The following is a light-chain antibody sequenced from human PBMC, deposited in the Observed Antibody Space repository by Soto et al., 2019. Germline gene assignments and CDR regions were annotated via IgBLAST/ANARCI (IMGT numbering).Light chain of an antibody. CDR2: DAS. V-gene: IGKV1-33*01. J-gene: IGKJ4*01. CDR1: QDISNY. Sequence: IQMTQSPSSLSASIGDRVTITCQASQDISNYLNWYQQKPGKAPKLLIYDASNLETGAPSRFSGSGSGTDFTFTISSLQPEDIATYYCQQCDKLPLTFGGGTKVDIK. CDR3: QQCDKLPLT.